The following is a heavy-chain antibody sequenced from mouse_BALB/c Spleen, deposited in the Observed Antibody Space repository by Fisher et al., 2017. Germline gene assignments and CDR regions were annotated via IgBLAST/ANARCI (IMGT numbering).Heavy chain of an antibody. J-gene: IGHJ4*01. Sequence: KFKGKATLTADKSSSTAYMQLSSLTSEDSAVYYCAREGGYGPRGMDYWGQGTSVTVSS. CDR3: AREGGYGPRGMDY. V-gene: IGHV1-4*01. D-gene: IGHD2-10*02.